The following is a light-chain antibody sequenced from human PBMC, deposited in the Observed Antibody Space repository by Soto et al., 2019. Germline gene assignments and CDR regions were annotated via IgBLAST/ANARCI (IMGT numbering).Light chain of an antibody. CDR2: AAS. J-gene: IGKJ1*01. CDR1: QNIGNY. V-gene: IGKV1-39*01. CDR3: QQAYNIPRT. Sequence: EIQKTQSPSALSTYIGDRVTITCRASQNIGNYLNWYQQRPGKAPKLLMYAASALQTGVPSRFGGSGSGTDFNLTITSVHPGDFGTFYCQQAYNIPRTFVQGTKLDIK.